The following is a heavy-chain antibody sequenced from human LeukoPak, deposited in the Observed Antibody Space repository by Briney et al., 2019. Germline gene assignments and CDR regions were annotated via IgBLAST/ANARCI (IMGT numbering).Heavy chain of an antibody. D-gene: IGHD3-22*01. CDR2: IYYSGST. Sequence: SETLSLTCTVSGGSISSGGYYWSWIRQHPGKGLEWIGYIYYSGSTYYNPSLKSRVTISVDTSKNQFSLKLSSVTVADTAVYYCARGMRDSSGLEAFDIWGQGTMVTVSS. J-gene: IGHJ3*02. CDR1: GGSISSGGYY. V-gene: IGHV4-31*03. CDR3: ARGMRDSSGLEAFDI.